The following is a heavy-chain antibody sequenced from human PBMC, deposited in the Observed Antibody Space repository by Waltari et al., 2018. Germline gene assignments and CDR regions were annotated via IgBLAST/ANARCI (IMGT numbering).Heavy chain of an antibody. V-gene: IGHV3-7*01. J-gene: IGHJ4*02. CDR1: GFTFSDYW. CDR2: IKKDASTK. Sequence: EVQVVESGGDLVQPGGSLRLSCAASGFTFSDYWMGWVRQAPGKGLEWVANIKKDASTKHYVDSVKGRFTISRDNAKNSLYLEMNSLTAEDTAVYYCARHGDFCFDYWGQGILVTVSS. CDR3: ARHGDFCFDY. D-gene: IGHD4-17*01.